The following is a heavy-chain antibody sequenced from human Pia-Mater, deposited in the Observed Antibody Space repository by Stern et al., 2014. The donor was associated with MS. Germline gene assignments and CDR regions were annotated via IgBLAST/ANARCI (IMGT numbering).Heavy chain of an antibody. V-gene: IGHV4-39*01. CDR2: IYYTGST. D-gene: IGHD3-3*01. CDR3: ARQGSFDFWSG. CDR1: GGSVSSSTYY. Sequence: QLQLQESGPGLVKPSETLSLTCTVSGGSVSSSTYYWGWIRQPPGKNLEWIGSIYYTGSTYYNPSLTSRLTISIDASKNQFSLKLTSVTAADTAVYYCARQGSFDFWSGWGQGTLVTVSS. J-gene: IGHJ4*02.